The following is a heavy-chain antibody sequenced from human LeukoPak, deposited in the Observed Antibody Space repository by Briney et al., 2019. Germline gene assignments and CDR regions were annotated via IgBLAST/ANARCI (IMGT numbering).Heavy chain of an antibody. CDR1: GFTFSSYG. D-gene: IGHD3-22*01. CDR3: ARGDSSGYLYYYGMDV. CDR2: IWYDGSNK. Sequence: GGSLRLSCAASGFTFSSYGMHWVRQAPGKGLEWVAVIWYDGSNKYYADSVKGRFTISRDNSKNTLYLQMNSLSAEDTAVYYCARGDSSGYLYYYGMDVWGQGTTVTVSS. J-gene: IGHJ6*02. V-gene: IGHV3-33*01.